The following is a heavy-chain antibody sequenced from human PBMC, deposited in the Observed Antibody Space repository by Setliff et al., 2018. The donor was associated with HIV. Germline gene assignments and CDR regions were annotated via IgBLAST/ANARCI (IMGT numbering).Heavy chain of an antibody. J-gene: IGHJ3*02. CDR1: GFTFSSYS. CDR3: ARGGNYYDRSGLDGFDI. D-gene: IGHD3-22*01. V-gene: IGHV3-23*01. Sequence: GGSLRLSCAASGFTFSSYSMNWVRQAPGKGLEWVSAISSGGEIMFYADSVKGRFTISRDNSKNTLYLQMISLRTDDTAVYYCARGGNYYDRSGLDGFDIWGQGTMVTVSS. CDR2: ISSGGEIM.